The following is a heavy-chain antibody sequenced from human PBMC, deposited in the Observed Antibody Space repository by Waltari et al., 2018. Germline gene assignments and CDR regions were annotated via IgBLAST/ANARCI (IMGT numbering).Heavy chain of an antibody. CDR1: GFTFRTTW. J-gene: IGHJ4*02. CDR3: VREYYSSGSY. CDR2: ISADGSGT. D-gene: IGHD3-10*01. Sequence: EVQLVESGGGLVQPGGSLRLSCAASGFTFRTTWMQWVRQAPGKGPLGVSAISADGSGTTYADSVKGRFTISRDNAKNTLYLQMNSLRDEDTAVYYCVREYYSSGSYWGQGTLVIVSS. V-gene: IGHV3-74*01.